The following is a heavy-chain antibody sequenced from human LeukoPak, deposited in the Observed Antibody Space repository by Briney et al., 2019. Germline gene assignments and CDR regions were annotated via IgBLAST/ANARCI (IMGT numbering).Heavy chain of an antibody. CDR3: ARDSPNYYDSSGFDY. Sequence: PGGSLRLSCAASGFTFSSYWMHWVRQAPGKGLVWVSRINSDGSSTSYADSVKGRFTISRDNAKNTLYLQMNSLRAEDTAVYYCARDSPNYYDSSGFDYWGQGTLVTVSS. CDR1: GFTFSSYW. J-gene: IGHJ4*02. V-gene: IGHV3-74*01. CDR2: INSDGSST. D-gene: IGHD3-22*01.